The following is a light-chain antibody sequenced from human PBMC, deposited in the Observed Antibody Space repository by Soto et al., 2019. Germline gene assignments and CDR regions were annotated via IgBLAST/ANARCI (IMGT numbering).Light chain of an antibody. Sequence: QSALTQPPSVSGSPVQSITISCPGTSSDVGGYNYVSWYQQHPGKAPKLILYDVNNQPSGVSDRFSGFKSGNTASLTISGLQVEDEADYYCSSYTSSTTDVFGTGTKVTVL. CDR1: SSDVGGYNY. V-gene: IGLV2-14*01. CDR3: SSYTSSTTDV. J-gene: IGLJ1*01. CDR2: DVN.